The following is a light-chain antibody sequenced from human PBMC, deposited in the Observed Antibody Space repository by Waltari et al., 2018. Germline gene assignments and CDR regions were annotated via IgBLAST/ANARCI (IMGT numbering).Light chain of an antibody. CDR3: QQRSNWPPT. CDR2: DAA. V-gene: IGKV3-11*01. J-gene: IGKJ2*01. CDR1: QRVSIY. Sequence: EIVLTQSPATLSLSPGARATLSGRASQRVSIYLAWYQQKPGQAPSLLIYDAATRATGIPARFSGSWSGTDFTLTISSLEPEDFAVYYCQQRSNWPPTFGQGTKLEIK.